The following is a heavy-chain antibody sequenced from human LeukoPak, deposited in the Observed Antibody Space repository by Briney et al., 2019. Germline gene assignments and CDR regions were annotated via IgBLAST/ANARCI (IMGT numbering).Heavy chain of an antibody. CDR2: IYYSGST. J-gene: IGHJ5*02. V-gene: IGHV4-39*01. D-gene: IGHD3-9*01. CDR3: ARAYYDILTGYFAWKNWFDP. Sequence: SETLSLTCTVSGGSISSSSYYWGWIRQPPGKGLVWIGSIYYSGSTYYNPSLKSRVTISVDTSKNQFSLKLSSVTAEDTAVYYCARAYYDILTGYFAWKNWFDPWGQGTLVTVSS. CDR1: GGSISSSSYY.